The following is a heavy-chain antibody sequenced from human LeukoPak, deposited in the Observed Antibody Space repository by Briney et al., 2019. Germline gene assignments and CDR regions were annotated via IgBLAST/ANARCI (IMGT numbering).Heavy chain of an antibody. Sequence: ASVKVSCKASGYTFTGYYMHWVRQAPGQGLEWMGWINPNSGGTNYAQKFQGRVTMTRDTSISTAYMELSRLRSDDTAVYYCARALGDYGGYYYYYMDVWGKGTTVTVSS. D-gene: IGHD4-17*01. J-gene: IGHJ6*03. CDR1: GYTFTGYY. V-gene: IGHV1-2*02. CDR2: INPNSGGT. CDR3: ARALGDYGGYYYYYMDV.